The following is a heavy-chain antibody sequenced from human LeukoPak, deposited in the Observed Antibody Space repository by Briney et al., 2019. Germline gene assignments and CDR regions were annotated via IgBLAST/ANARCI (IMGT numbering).Heavy chain of an antibody. CDR2: ISFDGSDA. V-gene: IGHV3-74*01. CDR1: GFTFSGFW. J-gene: IGHJ4*02. D-gene: IGHD6-19*01. Sequence: GGSLRLSCAASGFTFSGFWMHWVRQAPGKGLVWVSCISFDGSDATYADSVKGRFTISRDNSKNTLYLQMNSLRAEDTAVYYCAKETVAGTPFWGQGTLVTVSS. CDR3: AKETVAGTPF.